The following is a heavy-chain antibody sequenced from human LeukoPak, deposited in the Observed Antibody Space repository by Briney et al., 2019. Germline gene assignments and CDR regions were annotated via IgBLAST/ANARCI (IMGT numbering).Heavy chain of an antibody. D-gene: IGHD6-19*01. CDR1: GFTFSSYE. V-gene: IGHV3-48*03. Sequence: PGGSLRLSCAASGFTFSSYEMNWGRQAPGKGLEWLSYITGSGSTINYAGSVKGRFTISRDNAKNSLYLQMNSLRAEDTAVYYCARDATPQYSSGWVFFDSWGQGTLVTVSS. J-gene: IGHJ4*02. CDR3: ARDATPQYSSGWVFFDS. CDR2: ITGSGSTI.